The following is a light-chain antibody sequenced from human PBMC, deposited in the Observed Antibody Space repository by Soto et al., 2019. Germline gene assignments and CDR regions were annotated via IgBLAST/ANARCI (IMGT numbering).Light chain of an antibody. J-gene: IGKJ4*01. CDR3: QQYNNWPLVT. CDR2: GAS. CDR1: QSVSTY. V-gene: IGKV3-15*01. Sequence: EIVMTQSPATLSVSPGERATLSCRASQSVSTYLAWYQQKPGQAPRLLIFGASTRATGIPARFSGSGSGSDFTLTISSLQSEDFAVYSCQQYNNWPLVTFGGGTKLEIK.